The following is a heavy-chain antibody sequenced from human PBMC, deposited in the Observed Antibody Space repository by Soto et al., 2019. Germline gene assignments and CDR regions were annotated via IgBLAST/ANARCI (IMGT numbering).Heavy chain of an antibody. V-gene: IGHV4-61*01. CDR1: GGSVSSGSYY. D-gene: IGHD2-2*01. Sequence: QVQLQESGPGLVKPSETLSLTCTVSGGSVSSGSYYWSWIRQPPGKGLEWIGYIYYSGSTNYNPSLKSRVTISVDTYKNQFSLKLSSVTAADTAVYYCARGDIVLVPAAIPYGMDVWGQGTTVTVSS. CDR3: ARGDIVLVPAAIPYGMDV. J-gene: IGHJ6*02. CDR2: IYYSGST.